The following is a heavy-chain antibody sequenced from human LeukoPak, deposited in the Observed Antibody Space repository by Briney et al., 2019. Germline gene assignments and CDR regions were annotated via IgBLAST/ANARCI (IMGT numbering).Heavy chain of an antibody. CDR2: IYYSGNT. CDR3: ARGPRGSSWFDY. V-gene: IGHV4-59*01. CDR1: GGSISNYY. D-gene: IGHD6-13*01. J-gene: IGHJ4*02. Sequence: PSETLSLTCTVSGGSISNYYWSWIRQPPGKGLEWIGYIYYSGNTNYNPSLKSRVTISVDTSKNQFSLKLSSVTAADTAVYYCARGPRGSSWFDYWGQGTLVTVSS.